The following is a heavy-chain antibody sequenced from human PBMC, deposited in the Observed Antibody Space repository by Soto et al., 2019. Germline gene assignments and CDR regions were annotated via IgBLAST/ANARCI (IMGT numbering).Heavy chain of an antibody. CDR3: ARDPHEFWTSYWFDP. V-gene: IGHV1-18*01. J-gene: IGHJ5*02. CDR1: GYTFNTCC. D-gene: IGHD3-3*01. CDR2: ISAYDGKT. Sequence: ASVNVSCKTAGYTFNTCCINWVRQAPGQGLEFMGWISAYDGKTTYAEKFQGRVTMTTDTSTSTAYMELRSLRSDDTAIYYCARDPHEFWTSYWFDPWGQGTPVTVSS.